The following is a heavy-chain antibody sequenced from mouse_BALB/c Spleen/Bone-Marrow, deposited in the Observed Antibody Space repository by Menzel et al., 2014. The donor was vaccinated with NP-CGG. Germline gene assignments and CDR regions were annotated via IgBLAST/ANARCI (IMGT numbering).Heavy chain of an antibody. V-gene: IGHV1-69*02. CDR3: ARSHGYYPYWYFDV. CDR2: IDPSDSET. J-gene: IGHJ1*01. D-gene: IGHD2-3*01. Sequence: QVQLQQSGAELVKPGAPVKLSCKASGYTFTSYWMNWVKQRPGRGLEWIGRIDPSDSETHYNQKFKDKATLTVDKSPSTAYIQLSSLTSEDSAVYYCARSHGYYPYWYFDVWGAGTTVTVSS. CDR1: GYTFTSYW.